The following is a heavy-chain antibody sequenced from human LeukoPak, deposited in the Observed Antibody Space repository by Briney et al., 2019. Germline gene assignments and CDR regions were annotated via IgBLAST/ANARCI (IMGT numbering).Heavy chain of an antibody. CDR2: IRYDGSNK. CDR1: GFTFSSYW. D-gene: IGHD6-6*01. J-gene: IGHJ4*02. Sequence: GGSLRLSCAASGFTFSSYWMSWVRQAPGKGLEWVAFIRYDGSNKYYADSVKGRFTISRDNSKNTLYLQMNSLRAEDTAVYYCAKATISSSYYFDYWGQGTLVTVSS. CDR3: AKATISSSYYFDY. V-gene: IGHV3-30*02.